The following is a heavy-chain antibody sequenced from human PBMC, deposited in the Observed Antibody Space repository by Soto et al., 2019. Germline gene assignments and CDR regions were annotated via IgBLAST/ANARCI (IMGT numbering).Heavy chain of an antibody. CDR1: GFTFSNAW. V-gene: IGHV3-15*07. CDR3: TTVYYDFWSGSPGGV. Sequence: GGSLRLSCAASGFTFSNAWMNWVRQAPGKGLEWVGRIKSKTDGGTTDYAAPVKGRFTISRDDSKNTLYLQMNSLKTEDTAVYYCTTVYYDFWSGSPGGVWGQGTTVTVSS. J-gene: IGHJ6*02. D-gene: IGHD3-3*01. CDR2: IKSKTDGGTT.